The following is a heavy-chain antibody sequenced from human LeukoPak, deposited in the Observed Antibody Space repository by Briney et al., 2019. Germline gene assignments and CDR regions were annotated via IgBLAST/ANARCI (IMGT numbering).Heavy chain of an antibody. CDR2: ICDNGTNT. J-gene: IGHJ4*02. CDR1: GSTFSSYG. CDR3: ASGSGSFSGGFDY. Sequence: AETLRLTCAASGSTFSSYGMHWVRQTPGKGLEWVTLICDNGTNTYYADSMKGRFTISRDNSKNTLYLQMNSLRAEDTAVYYCASGSGSFSGGFDYWGQGTLVTVSS. V-gene: IGHV3-33*08. D-gene: IGHD1-26*01.